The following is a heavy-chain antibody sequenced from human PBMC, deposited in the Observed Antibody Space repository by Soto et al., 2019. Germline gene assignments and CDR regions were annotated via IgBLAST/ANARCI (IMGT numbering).Heavy chain of an antibody. CDR2: ISYDGSNK. D-gene: IGHD3-10*01. J-gene: IGHJ4*02. Sequence: GGSLTLSCAASGFTFSSYAMHWVRQAPGKGLEWVAVISYDGSNKYYADYVKGRFTISRDNSKNTLYLQMNSLRAKDTAVYYCARVYFKYDYWGQGTLVTVSS. CDR1: GFTFSSYA. CDR3: ARVYFKYDY. V-gene: IGHV3-30-3*01.